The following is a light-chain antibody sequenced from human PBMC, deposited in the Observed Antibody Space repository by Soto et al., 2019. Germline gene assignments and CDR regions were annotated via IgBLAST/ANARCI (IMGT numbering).Light chain of an antibody. Sequence: LTQPASVSGSPGQSITISRTGTSSDVGGYNYVSWYQQHPGKAPKLMIYEVSNRPSGVSNRFSGSKSGNTASLTISGLQAEDEADYYCSSYTSSSPLVFGAGTKVTVL. CDR2: EVS. CDR3: SSYTSSSPLV. CDR1: SSDVGGYNY. V-gene: IGLV2-14*01. J-gene: IGLJ1*01.